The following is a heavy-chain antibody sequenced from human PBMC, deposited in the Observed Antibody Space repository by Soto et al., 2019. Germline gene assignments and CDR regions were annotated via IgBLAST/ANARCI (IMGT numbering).Heavy chain of an antibody. CDR1: GSTFGNAW. V-gene: IGHV3-15*07. J-gene: IGHJ4*02. CDR3: TTHNWGRVY. CDR2: IKSKTDGGTT. D-gene: IGHD7-27*01. Sequence: PVGPLRLSWAAAGSTFGNAWMNWVRQDTGKGLEWVGRIKSKTDGGTTDYAAPVKGRFTISRDDSKNTLYLQMNSLKTEDTAVYYCTTHNWGRVYWGQGTLVTVSS.